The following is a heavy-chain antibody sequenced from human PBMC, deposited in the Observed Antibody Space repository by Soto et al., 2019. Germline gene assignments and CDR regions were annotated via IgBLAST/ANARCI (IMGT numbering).Heavy chain of an antibody. Sequence: SGPTLVNPTQTLTLTCTFSGFSLSTSGVGVGWIRQPPGKALEWLALIYWDDDKRYSPSLKSRLTITKDTSKNQVVLTMTNMDPVDTATYYCAHRRGDYDILTGWLNWFDPWGQGTLVTVSS. V-gene: IGHV2-5*02. CDR3: AHRRGDYDILTGWLNWFDP. CDR1: GFSLSTSGVG. J-gene: IGHJ5*02. CDR2: IYWDDDK. D-gene: IGHD3-9*01.